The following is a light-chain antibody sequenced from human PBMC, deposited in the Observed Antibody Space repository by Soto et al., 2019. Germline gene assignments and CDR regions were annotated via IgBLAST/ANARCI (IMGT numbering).Light chain of an antibody. CDR3: QQRYSWPPLT. V-gene: IGKV3-11*01. J-gene: IGKJ4*01. CDR1: QNVSVY. CDR2: DAT. Sequence: EVVLTQSPATLSLSPGERATLSCRASQNVSVYLAWYQQKPGQVPRLLIYDATNRAAGIPPRFSGSGSGTDFTLTISSLEPEDFAVYYCQQRYSWPPLTFGGGTKVEI.